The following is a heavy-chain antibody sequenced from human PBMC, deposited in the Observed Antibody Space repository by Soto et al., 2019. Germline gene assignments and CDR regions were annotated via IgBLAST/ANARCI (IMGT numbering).Heavy chain of an antibody. Sequence: SLPCTVTGGSMPSGDQYWTWTSHHPGEGLEWFGYINHSGSLDYNPSLKSRVTMSVDTSKSQSSLNLSSVTAADTAVYYCARELPQRQGRNMDVWGQGTTVTVSS. CDR1: GGSMPSGDQY. V-gene: IGHV4-31*03. J-gene: IGHJ6*02. D-gene: IGHD1-1*01. CDR2: INHSGSL. CDR3: ARELPQRQGRNMDV.